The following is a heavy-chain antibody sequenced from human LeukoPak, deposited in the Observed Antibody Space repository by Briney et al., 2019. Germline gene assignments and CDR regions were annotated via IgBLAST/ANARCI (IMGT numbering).Heavy chain of an antibody. D-gene: IGHD6-19*01. CDR1: GFTFSSYA. Sequence: PGGSLRLSCAASGFTFSSYAMTWVRQAPGKGLEWVSGISGSGDSTYDSDSVKGRFTISRDNSKNTLYLQMNSLRAEDTAVYYCAKDLQYSSGWYPYYFDCWGQGTLVTVSS. J-gene: IGHJ4*02. CDR3: AKDLQYSSGWYPYYFDC. V-gene: IGHV3-23*01. CDR2: ISGSGDST.